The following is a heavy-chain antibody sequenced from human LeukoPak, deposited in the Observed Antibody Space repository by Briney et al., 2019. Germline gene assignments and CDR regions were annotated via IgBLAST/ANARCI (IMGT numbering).Heavy chain of an antibody. Sequence: ASVEVSCKASGGTFSSYAISWVRQAPGQGLEWMGGIIPIFGTANYAQKLQGRVTMTTDTSTSTAYMELRSLRSDDTAVYYCARAPAPTTKTVQKRIAAAGTFDYWGQGTLVTVSS. J-gene: IGHJ4*02. CDR1: GGTFSSYA. CDR3: ARAPAPTTKTVQKRIAAAGTFDY. CDR2: IIPIFGTA. D-gene: IGHD6-13*01. V-gene: IGHV1-69*05.